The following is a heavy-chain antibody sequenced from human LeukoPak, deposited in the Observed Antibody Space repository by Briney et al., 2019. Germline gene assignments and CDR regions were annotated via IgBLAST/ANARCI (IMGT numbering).Heavy chain of an antibody. V-gene: IGHV3-43*02. D-gene: IGHD3-22*01. J-gene: IGHJ4*02. CDR2: ISGDGGST. CDR1: GFTFDDYA. CDR3: AKDRAGYYDSSGYYLGH. Sequence: GGCRRLACAASGFTFDDYAMHWVRQAPGKGLEWVSLISGDGGSTYYANSVKGRFTISRDNSKNSLYLQMNSLRTEDTALYYCAKDRAGYYDSSGYYLGHWGQGTLVTVSS.